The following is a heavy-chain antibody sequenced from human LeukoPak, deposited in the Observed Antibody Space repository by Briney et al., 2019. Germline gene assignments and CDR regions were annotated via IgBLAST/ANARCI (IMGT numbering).Heavy chain of an antibody. CDR2: VSGNSGST. CDR1: GFTFGIYA. V-gene: IGHV3-23*01. J-gene: IGHJ6*03. CDR3: AAGSGWKPYYYYYYMDV. D-gene: IGHD6-19*01. Sequence: GGSLRLSCAASGFTFGIYAMSWVRQAPGKGLEWVSGVSGNSGSTYCADSVKGRFIISRDNSKNTVYLQMNSLRGEDTAVYYCAAGSGWKPYYYYYYMDVWGKGTTVTVSS.